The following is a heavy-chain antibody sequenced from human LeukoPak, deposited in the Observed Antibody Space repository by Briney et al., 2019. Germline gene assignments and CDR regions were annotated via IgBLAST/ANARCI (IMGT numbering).Heavy chain of an antibody. D-gene: IGHD5-24*01. CDR1: GGSIRSYY. J-gene: IGHJ5*02. V-gene: IGHV4-59*08. Sequence: PPETLSLTSTVPGGSIRSYYSSWIRHPPGEGLEWIGHLYYSGITNYNPSPKSRVTISIDTSKDQFSLKLRSVTPADTAVYDCARQGEMNNWFDPGGQGTLVTVSS. CDR2: LYYSGIT. CDR3: ARQGEMNNWFDP.